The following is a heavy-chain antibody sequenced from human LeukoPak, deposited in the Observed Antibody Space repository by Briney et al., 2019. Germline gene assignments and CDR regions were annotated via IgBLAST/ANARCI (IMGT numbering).Heavy chain of an antibody. D-gene: IGHD6-6*01. CDR3: ARGRLVSSQPFDY. CDR1: GGSFSGYY. Sequence: SETLSLTCAVYGGSFSGYYWSWIRQPPGKGLERIGEINHSGSTNYNPSLKSRVTISADTSKNQFSLKLSSVTAADTAVYYCARGRLVSSQPFDYWGQGTLVTVSS. CDR2: INHSGST. V-gene: IGHV4-34*01. J-gene: IGHJ4*02.